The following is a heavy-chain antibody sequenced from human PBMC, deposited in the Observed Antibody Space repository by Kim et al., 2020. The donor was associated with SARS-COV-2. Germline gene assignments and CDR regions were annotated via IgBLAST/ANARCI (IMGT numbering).Heavy chain of an antibody. Sequence: SVTVSCKASGGTFSSYAISWVRQAPGQGLEWMGGIISIFGTANYAQKFQGRVTITADESTSTDYMELSRLRSEDTAVYYCARDSYYYDSSGTRVAFDIWGQGTMVTVSS. CDR2: IISIFGTA. D-gene: IGHD3-22*01. J-gene: IGHJ3*02. V-gene: IGHV1-69*13. CDR3: ARDSYYYDSSGTRVAFDI. CDR1: GGTFSSYA.